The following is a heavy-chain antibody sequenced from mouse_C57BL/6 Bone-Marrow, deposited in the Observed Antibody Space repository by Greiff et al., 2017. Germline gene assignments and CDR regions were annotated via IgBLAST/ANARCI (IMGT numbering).Heavy chain of an antibody. D-gene: IGHD2-5*01. CDR1: GFTFSSYA. CDR2: ISDGGSYT. CDR3: ARVTIVRFDY. J-gene: IGHJ2*01. Sequence: VQLKESGGGLVKPGGSLKLSCAASGFTFSSYAMSWVRQTPEKRLEWVATISDGGSYTYYPDNVKGRFTISRDNAKNNLYLHMSHLKSEDTAMYYCARVTIVRFDYWGQGTTLTVSS. V-gene: IGHV5-4*01.